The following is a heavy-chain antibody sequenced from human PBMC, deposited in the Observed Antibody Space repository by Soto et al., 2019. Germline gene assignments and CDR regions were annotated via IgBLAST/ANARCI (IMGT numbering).Heavy chain of an antibody. Sequence: ASVKVSCNASGYTFTSYGISWGRQAPGQGLERMGWINAYNGNTNYAQKLQGRVTMATDTSTSTAYMELRSLRSDDTAVYYCARDVGYGLIDYWGQGTLVTVSS. CDR1: GYTFTSYG. V-gene: IGHV1-18*01. CDR2: INAYNGNT. J-gene: IGHJ4*02. D-gene: IGHD5-18*01. CDR3: ARDVGYGLIDY.